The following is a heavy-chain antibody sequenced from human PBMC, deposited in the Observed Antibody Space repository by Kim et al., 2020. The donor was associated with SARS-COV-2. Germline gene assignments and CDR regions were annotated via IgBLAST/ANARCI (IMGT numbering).Heavy chain of an antibody. CDR3: ARSLRKVVVAATLFDY. CDR2: ISYDGSNK. V-gene: IGHV3-30*04. D-gene: IGHD2-15*01. CDR1: GFTFSSYA. Sequence: GGSLRLSCAASGFTFSSYAMHWVRQAPGKGLEWVAVISYDGSNKYYADSVKGRFTISRDNSKNTLYLQMNSLRAEDTAVYYCARSLRKVVVAATLFDYWGQGTLVTVSS. J-gene: IGHJ4*02.